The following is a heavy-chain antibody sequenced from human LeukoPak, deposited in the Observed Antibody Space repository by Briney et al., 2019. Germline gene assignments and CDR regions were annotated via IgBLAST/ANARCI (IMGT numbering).Heavy chain of an antibody. CDR3: ARGRPYSSSPGALDY. V-gene: IGHV1-69*05. Sequence: AASVKVSCKASGGTFSSYAISWVRQAPGQGLEWMGGIIPIFGTANYAQKFQGRVTITTDESTSTAYMELSSLRSEDTAVYYCARGRPYSSSPGALDYWGQGTLVTVSS. CDR1: GGTFSSYA. CDR2: IIPIFGTA. J-gene: IGHJ4*02. D-gene: IGHD6-6*01.